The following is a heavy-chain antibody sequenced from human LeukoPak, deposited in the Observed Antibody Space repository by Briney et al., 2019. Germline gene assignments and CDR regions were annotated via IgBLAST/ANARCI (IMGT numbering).Heavy chain of an antibody. D-gene: IGHD6-13*01. CDR2: ITGSDSTI. J-gene: IGHJ4*02. V-gene: IGHV3-11*04. CDR1: GFTFSDYY. CDR3: ARAYQHRYSSSWYYFDY. Sequence: GGSLRLSCAASGFTFSDYYMSWIRQAPGKGLGWISYITGSDSTIYYADSVKGRFTISRDNAKNSLYLQMNSLRAEDTAVYYCARAYQHRYSSSWYYFDYWGQGTLVTVSS.